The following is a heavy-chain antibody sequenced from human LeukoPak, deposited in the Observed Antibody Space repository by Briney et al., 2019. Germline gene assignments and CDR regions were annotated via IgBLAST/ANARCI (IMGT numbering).Heavy chain of an antibody. D-gene: IGHD5-18*01. V-gene: IGHV1-69*05. CDR2: IIPIFGTA. CDR1: GGTFSSYA. Sequence: ASVKVSCKASGGTFSSYAISWVRQAPGQGLEWMGRIIPIFGTANYAQKFQGRVTITTDESTNTAYMELSSLRSEDTAVYYCARDAVDTAMKAWGQGTLVTVSS. CDR3: ARDAVDTAMKA. J-gene: IGHJ5*02.